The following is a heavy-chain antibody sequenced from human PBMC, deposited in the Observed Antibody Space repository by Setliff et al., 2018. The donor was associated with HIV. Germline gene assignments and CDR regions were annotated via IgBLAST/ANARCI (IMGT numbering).Heavy chain of an antibody. Sequence: PSETLSLTCAVYGGSFSGHFWTWIRQPPGKGLEWIGNINPNGDTNYNYISPMKGRLTLSLDTSKNQFSLTLRSVTAADTAVYYCASLLVFPAGGLFDFWGHGNLVTVSS. CDR3: ASLLVFPAGGLFDF. CDR2: INPNGDT. J-gene: IGHJ4*01. CDR1: GGSFSGHF. V-gene: IGHV4-34*01. D-gene: IGHD1-26*01.